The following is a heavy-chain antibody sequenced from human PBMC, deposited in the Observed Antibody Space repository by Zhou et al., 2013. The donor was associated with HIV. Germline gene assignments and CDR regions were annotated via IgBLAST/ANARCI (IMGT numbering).Heavy chain of an antibody. CDR1: GGSISSGNYY. D-gene: IGHD6-19*01. V-gene: IGHV4-61*09. J-gene: IGHJ4*02. Sequence: QVQLQESGPGLVKPSQTLSLTCAVSGGSISSGNYYWSWIRQPAGKGLEWIGHIYASGSTKYNPSLKSRVTISIDSSKNQFSLNLYSVTAADAAVYYCAKGWGTGWDVGPWVFDSWGQGTLLTVSS. CDR2: IYASGST. CDR3: AKGWGTGWDVGPWVFDS.